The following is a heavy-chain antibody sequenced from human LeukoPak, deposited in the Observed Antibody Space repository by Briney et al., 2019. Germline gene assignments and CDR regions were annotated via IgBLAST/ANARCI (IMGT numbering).Heavy chain of an antibody. J-gene: IGHJ6*02. CDR1: GGSFSGYY. D-gene: IGHD2-15*01. Sequence: SETLSLTCAVYGGSFSGYYWSWIRQPPGKGLEWIGEINHSGSTNYNPSLKSRVTISVDTSKNQFSLKLSSVTAADTAVYYCATLYCSGGSCPADYYYYGMDVWGQGTTVTVSS. CDR3: ATLYCSGGSCPADYYYYGMDV. CDR2: INHSGST. V-gene: IGHV4-34*01.